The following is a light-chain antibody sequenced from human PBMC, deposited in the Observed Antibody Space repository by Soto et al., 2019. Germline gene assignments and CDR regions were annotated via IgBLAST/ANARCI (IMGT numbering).Light chain of an antibody. CDR1: SSNIGAGYD. Sequence: QSLLTQPPSVSGAPGHWVTISYPGSSSNIGAGYDVHWYQQRPGTAPKLLIFGNINRPSGVPDRFSGSKSGTSASLAITGLQAEDEGDYYCQSYDSTLSARYVFGTGTKVTVL. V-gene: IGLV1-40*01. J-gene: IGLJ1*01. CDR3: QSYDSTLSARYV. CDR2: GNI.